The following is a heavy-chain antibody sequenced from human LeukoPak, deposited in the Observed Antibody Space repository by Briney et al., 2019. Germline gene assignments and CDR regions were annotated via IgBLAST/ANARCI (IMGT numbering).Heavy chain of an antibody. D-gene: IGHD2-15*01. Sequence: GGSLRLSCAASGFTFSRHWMSWVRQAPGKGLEWVANIKEDGREKKYVDSLKDRFTISRDNTKNSVYLQMSGLRVDDTAIYYCARDKEGGSNDHWGQGTLVTVSS. CDR1: GFTFSRHW. J-gene: IGHJ4*02. V-gene: IGHV3-7*01. CDR3: ARDKEGGSNDH. CDR2: IKEDGREK.